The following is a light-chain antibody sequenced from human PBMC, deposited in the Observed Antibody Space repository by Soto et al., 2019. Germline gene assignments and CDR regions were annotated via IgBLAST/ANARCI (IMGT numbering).Light chain of an antibody. CDR1: QSISSY. CDR3: QQSYSTQYP. V-gene: IGKV1-39*01. CDR2: AAS. J-gene: IGKJ2*01. Sequence: DIQITQSPSSLSASVGYRVTITCRASQSISSYLNWYQQKPGKAPKLLIYAASSLQSGVPSRFSGSGSGTDLTLTISSLQPEDFATYYCQQSYSTQYPFGQGTKVDI.